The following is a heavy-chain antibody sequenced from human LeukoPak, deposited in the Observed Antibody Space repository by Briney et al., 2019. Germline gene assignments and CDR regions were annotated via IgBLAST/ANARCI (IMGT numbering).Heavy chain of an antibody. V-gene: IGHV1-69*02. Sequence: ASVKFSCKASGGTFSSYTISWVRQAPGQGREWMGRIIPILGIANYAQKFQGRVTITADKSTSTAYMELSSLRSEDTAVYYCARGLGMDWFDPWGQGTLVTVSS. CDR2: IIPILGIA. J-gene: IGHJ5*02. CDR1: GGTFSSYT. D-gene: IGHD1-26*01. CDR3: ARGLGMDWFDP.